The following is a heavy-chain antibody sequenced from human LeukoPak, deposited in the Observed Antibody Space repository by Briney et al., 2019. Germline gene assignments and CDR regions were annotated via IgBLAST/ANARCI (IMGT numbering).Heavy chain of an antibody. J-gene: IGHJ3*02. CDR2: INPNSGGT. Sequence: GASVKVSCKASGYTFTGYYIHWVRQAPGQGLEWMGWINPNSGGTNYAQKFQGRVTITRDTSISTAYMELSRLRSDDTAVYYCARDLAFGEMVTNRGAFDIWGQGTMVAVSS. D-gene: IGHD5-24*01. CDR1: GYTFTGYY. V-gene: IGHV1-2*02. CDR3: ARDLAFGEMVTNRGAFDI.